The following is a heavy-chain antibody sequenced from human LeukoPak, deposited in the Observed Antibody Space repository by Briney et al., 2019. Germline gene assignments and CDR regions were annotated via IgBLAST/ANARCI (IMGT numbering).Heavy chain of an antibody. D-gene: IGHD1-1*01. Sequence: GGSLRLSCAASGFTFSSYSMNWVRQAPGKGLEWVSSISSSSSYIYYADSVKGRFTISRDNAKNSLYLQMNSLRAEDTALYYCARDRNVEYMDVWGKGTTVTVSS. CDR2: ISSSSSYI. CDR3: ARDRNVEYMDV. V-gene: IGHV3-21*04. CDR1: GFTFSSYS. J-gene: IGHJ6*03.